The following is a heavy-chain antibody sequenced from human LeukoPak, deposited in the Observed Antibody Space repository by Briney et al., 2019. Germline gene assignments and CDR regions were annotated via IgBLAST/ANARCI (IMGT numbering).Heavy chain of an antibody. V-gene: IGHV1-46*01. CDR3: ARDVPGRVTAGFDY. CDR1: GYTFTSYY. D-gene: IGHD1-14*01. Sequence: ASVKVSCKASGYTFTSYYIHWVRQAPGQGLEWMGVINPSGGTTRYVQKFQGRITMTRDMSTSTVYMELSSLRSEDTAVYYCARDVPGRVTAGFDYWGQGTLVTVSS. CDR2: INPSGGTT. J-gene: IGHJ4*02.